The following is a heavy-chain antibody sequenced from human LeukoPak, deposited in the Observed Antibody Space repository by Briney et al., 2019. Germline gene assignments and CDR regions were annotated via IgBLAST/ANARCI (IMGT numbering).Heavy chain of an antibody. CDR3: ARAKYSSSFQDAFDI. CDR1: GGSISSGGYY. CDR2: IYHSGST. D-gene: IGHD6-6*01. V-gene: IGHV4-30-2*01. Sequence: SQTLSLTCTVSGGSISSGGYYWSWIRQPPGKGLEWIGYIYHSGSTYYNPSLKSRVTISVDRSKNQFSLKLSSVTAADTAVYYCARAKYSSSFQDAFDIWGQGTMVTVSS. J-gene: IGHJ3*02.